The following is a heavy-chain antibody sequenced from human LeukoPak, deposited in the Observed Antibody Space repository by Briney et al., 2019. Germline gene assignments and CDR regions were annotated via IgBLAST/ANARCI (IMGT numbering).Heavy chain of an antibody. J-gene: IGHJ4*02. Sequence: GASVKVSCKASGYTXTGYYMHWVRQAPGQGLEWMGWINPNSGGTNYAQKFQGRVTMTRDTSISTAYMEVSRLRSDDAAVYYCARDGSGSNYFDYWGQGTLVTVSS. CDR3: ARDGSGSNYFDY. CDR2: INPNSGGT. D-gene: IGHD3-10*01. CDR1: GYTXTGYY. V-gene: IGHV1-2*02.